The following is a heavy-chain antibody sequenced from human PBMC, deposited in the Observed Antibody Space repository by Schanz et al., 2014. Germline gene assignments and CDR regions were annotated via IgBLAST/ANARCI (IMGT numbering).Heavy chain of an antibody. J-gene: IGHJ4*02. CDR1: GFTFSRYW. Sequence: EVQLVESGGGLVQPGGSLRLCCVASGFTFSRYWMTWVRQAPGKGLEWVSGISWNGGTKDYADSVKGRFTISRDNAKNTLYLQMNSLRAEDTAVYYCAKGLDGYGWNAFDSWGQGTLATVSS. V-gene: IGHV3-23*04. CDR3: AKGLDGYGWNAFDS. CDR2: ISWNGGTK. D-gene: IGHD1-1*01.